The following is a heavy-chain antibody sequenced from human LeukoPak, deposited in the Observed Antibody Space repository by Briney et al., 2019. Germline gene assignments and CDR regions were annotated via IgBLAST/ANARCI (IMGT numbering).Heavy chain of an antibody. D-gene: IGHD6-13*01. CDR2: INHSGST. CDR3: ARVLAAAGRGGFDY. Sequence: GSLRLSCAASGFTFSSYWMSWVRQAPGKGLEWIGEINHSGSTNYNPSLKSRVTISVDTSKNQFSLKLSSVTAADTAVYYCARVLAAAGRGGFDYWGQGTLVTVSS. J-gene: IGHJ4*02. CDR1: GFTFSSYW. V-gene: IGHV4-34*01.